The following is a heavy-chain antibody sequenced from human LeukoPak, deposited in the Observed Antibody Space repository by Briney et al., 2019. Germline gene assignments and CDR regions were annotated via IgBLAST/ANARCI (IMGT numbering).Heavy chain of an antibody. Sequence: GRSLRLSCAASGFTFSSYAMHWVRQAPGKGLEWVAVISYDGSNKYYADSVKGRFTISRDSSKNTLYLQMNSLRAEDTAVYYCAKDSGSSGYPRGFDYWGQGTLVTVSS. CDR2: ISYDGSNK. CDR3: AKDSGSSGYPRGFDY. J-gene: IGHJ4*02. CDR1: GFTFSSYA. V-gene: IGHV3-30*04. D-gene: IGHD3-22*01.